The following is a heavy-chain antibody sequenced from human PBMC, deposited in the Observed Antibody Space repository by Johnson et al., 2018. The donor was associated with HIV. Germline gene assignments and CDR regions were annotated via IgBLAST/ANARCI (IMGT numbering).Heavy chain of an antibody. CDR3: AGGRNGRNAFDI. Sequence: QVQLVESGGGLVKPGGSLRLSCAASGFTFSDYYMSWIRQAPGKGLEWVAVISYVGSNKYYADSVKGRFTISRDNSKNTLYLQMNSLRAEDTAVYYCAGGRNGRNAFDIWGQGTMVTVSS. J-gene: IGHJ3*02. CDR2: ISYVGSNK. V-gene: IGHV3-30*03. CDR1: GFTFSDYY. D-gene: IGHD2-8*01.